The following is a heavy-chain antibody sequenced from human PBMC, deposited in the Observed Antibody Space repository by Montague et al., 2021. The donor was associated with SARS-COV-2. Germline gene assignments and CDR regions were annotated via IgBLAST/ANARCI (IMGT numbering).Heavy chain of an antibody. Sequence: SETLSLTCTVSGGSISSNSYYWGWIRPPPGKGREWIGSIYYSGSSYSNPSRQIRVTISVDTSKNQFSLKLSSVTAADTAVYYCAREAWFRDKTSSSEYYGMDVWGQGTTVTVSS. V-gene: IGHV4-39*07. CDR1: GGSISSNSYY. CDR3: AREAWFRDKTSSSEYYGMDV. J-gene: IGHJ6*02. CDR2: IYYSGSS. D-gene: IGHD3-10*01.